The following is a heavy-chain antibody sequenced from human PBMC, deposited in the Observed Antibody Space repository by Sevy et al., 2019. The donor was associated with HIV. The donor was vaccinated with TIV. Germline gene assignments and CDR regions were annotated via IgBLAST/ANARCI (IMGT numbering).Heavy chain of an antibody. CDR1: GGTFSSYA. Sequence: ASVKVSCKASGGTFSSYAISWVRQAPGQGLEWMGGIIPIFGTANYAQKFQGRVTITADESTSTTYMELSSLRSEDTAVYYCARSREGHFDYWGQGTLVTVSS. CDR2: IIPIFGTA. J-gene: IGHJ4*02. CDR3: ARSREGHFDY. V-gene: IGHV1-69*13.